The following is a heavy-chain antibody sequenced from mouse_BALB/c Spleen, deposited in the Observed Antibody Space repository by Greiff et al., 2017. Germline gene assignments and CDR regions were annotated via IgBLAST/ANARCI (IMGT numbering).Heavy chain of an antibody. D-gene: IGHD2-4*01. CDR3: ARGVYYDKEGFDY. J-gene: IGHJ2*01. V-gene: IGHV1-54*01. Sequence: QVQLQQSGAELVRPGTSVKVSCKASGYAFTNYLIEWVKQRPGQGLEWIGVINPGSGGTNYNEKFKGKATLTADKSSSTAYMQLSSLTSDDSAVYFCARGVYYDKEGFDYWGQGTTLTVSS. CDR2: INPGSGGT. CDR1: GYAFTNYL.